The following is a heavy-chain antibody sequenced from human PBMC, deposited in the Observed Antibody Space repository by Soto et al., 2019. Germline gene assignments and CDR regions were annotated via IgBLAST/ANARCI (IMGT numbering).Heavy chain of an antibody. CDR3: AREGSPYCGGDCTHYYYYYGMDV. CDR2: ISAYNGNT. V-gene: IGHV1-18*04. CDR1: DYPFTSYG. Sequence: GDSVKGSFNACDYPFTSYGISLVRQAPGQGLEWIGWISAYNGNTNYAHKLHGRVTMTTDTSTSTAYMELRSLRSDDTAVYYCAREGSPYCGGDCTHYYYYYGMDVWGQGTTVTVSS. D-gene: IGHD2-21*02. J-gene: IGHJ6*01.